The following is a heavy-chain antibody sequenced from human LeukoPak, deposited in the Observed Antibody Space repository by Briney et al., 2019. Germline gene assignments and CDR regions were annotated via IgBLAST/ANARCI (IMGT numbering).Heavy chain of an antibody. V-gene: IGHV4-59*01. CDR2: IYYSGST. Sequence: SETLSLTRTVSGGSISSYYWSWIRQPPGKGLEWIGDIYYSGSTNYNPSLKGRVTISVDRSKNQFSLKLNSVTAADTAVYYCARAVQLERPPPLIGYYYMDVWGKGTTVTVSS. CDR3: ARAVQLERPPPLIGYYYMDV. J-gene: IGHJ6*03. D-gene: IGHD1-1*01. CDR1: GGSISSYY.